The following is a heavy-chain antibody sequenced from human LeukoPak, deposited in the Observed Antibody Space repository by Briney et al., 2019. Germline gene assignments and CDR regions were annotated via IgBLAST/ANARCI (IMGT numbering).Heavy chain of an antibody. V-gene: IGHV3-21*01. J-gene: IGHJ4*02. Sequence: PGGSLRLSCAASGFTFSSYSMNWVRQAPGKGLEWVSSISSSSSYIYYADSVKGRFTISRDNSKNTLYLQMNSLRAEDTAVYYCAKEKTTAGDPPDYWGQGTLVTVSS. D-gene: IGHD2/OR15-2a*01. CDR2: ISSSSSYI. CDR1: GFTFSSYS. CDR3: AKEKTTAGDPPDY.